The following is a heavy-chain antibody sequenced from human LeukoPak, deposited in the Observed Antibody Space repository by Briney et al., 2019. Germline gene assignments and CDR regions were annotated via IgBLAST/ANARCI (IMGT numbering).Heavy chain of an antibody. CDR3: ASGKSTGAGVFDI. V-gene: IGHV4-59*01. Sequence: GSLRLSCAASGFTFSVYVMSWIRQPPGMRLEWIGYVHYSGTTTYNPSLKSRVTIAIDRSKSQFSLKLSSVTAADTAVYYCASGKSTGAGVFDIWGQGTVVTVSS. J-gene: IGHJ3*02. CDR2: VHYSGTT. D-gene: IGHD1-1*01. CDR1: GFTFSVYV.